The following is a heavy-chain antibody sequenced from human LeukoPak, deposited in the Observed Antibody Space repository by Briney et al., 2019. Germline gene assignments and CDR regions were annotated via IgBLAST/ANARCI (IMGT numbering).Heavy chain of an antibody. Sequence: GGSLRLSCAASGFTFSSYSMNWVRQAPGKGLEWVSSISSSSYIYYADSVKGRFTISRDNAKNSLYLQMNSLRAEDTAVYYCARVSYYYGMDVWGQGTTVTVSS. CDR3: ARVSYYYGMDV. J-gene: IGHJ6*02. CDR1: GFTFSSYS. V-gene: IGHV3-21*01. CDR2: ISSSSYI.